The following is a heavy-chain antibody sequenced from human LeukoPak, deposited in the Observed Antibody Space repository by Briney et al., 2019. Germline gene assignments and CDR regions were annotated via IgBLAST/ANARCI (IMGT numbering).Heavy chain of an antibody. CDR1: GGSISSSTFY. V-gene: IGHV4-39*07. D-gene: IGHD6-6*01. CDR3: ARDIPHLATIAARPSS. J-gene: IGHJ5*02. Sequence: SETLSLTCTVSGGSISSSTFYWGWIRQPPGKGLEWIGSIFSGGSTYYNPSLKSRVTISVDTSKNQFSLKLSSVTAADTAVYYCARDIPHLATIAARPSSWGQGTLVTVSS. CDR2: IFSGGST.